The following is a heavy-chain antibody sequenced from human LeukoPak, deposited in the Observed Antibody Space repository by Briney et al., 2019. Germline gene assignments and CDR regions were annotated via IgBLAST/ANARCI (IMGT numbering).Heavy chain of an antibody. CDR2: MSPNSGNT. Sequence: GASVKVSCKASGYTFTSYDINWVRQATGQGLEWMGWMSPNSGNTGYAQKFQGRVTMTRDTSISTAYMELSSLRSEDTAVYYCASGLVTMIVVSKEYAFDIWGQGTMVTVSS. CDR3: ASGLVTMIVVSKEYAFDI. D-gene: IGHD3-22*01. J-gene: IGHJ3*02. CDR1: GYTFTSYD. V-gene: IGHV1-8*01.